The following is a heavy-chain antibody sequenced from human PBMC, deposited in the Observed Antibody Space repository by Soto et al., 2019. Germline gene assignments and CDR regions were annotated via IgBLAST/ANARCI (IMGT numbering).Heavy chain of an antibody. CDR1: GGSISSSSYY. D-gene: IGHD6-19*01. CDR2: IYYSGST. CDR3: ARPSSGWVSYYYYGMDV. J-gene: IGHJ6*02. V-gene: IGHV4-39*01. Sequence: TSETLSLTCTVSGGSISSSSYYWGWIRQPPGKGLEWIGSIYYSGSTYYNPSLKSRVTISVDTSKNQFSLKLSSVTAADTAVYYCARPSSGWVSYYYYGMDVWGQGTTVTVSS.